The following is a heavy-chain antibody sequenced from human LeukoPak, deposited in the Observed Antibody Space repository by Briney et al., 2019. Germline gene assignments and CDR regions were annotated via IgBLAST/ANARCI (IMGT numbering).Heavy chain of an antibody. J-gene: IGHJ4*02. CDR1: GYTFTSYG. CDR2: ISAYNGNT. Sequence: ASVKVSCKASGYTFTSYGISWVRQAPGQGLEWMGWISAYNGNTNYAQKLQGRVTMATDTSTSTAYMELRSLRSDDTAVYYCARSPQQLVPFDYWGQGTLVTVSS. CDR3: ARSPQQLVPFDY. D-gene: IGHD6-13*01. V-gene: IGHV1-18*04.